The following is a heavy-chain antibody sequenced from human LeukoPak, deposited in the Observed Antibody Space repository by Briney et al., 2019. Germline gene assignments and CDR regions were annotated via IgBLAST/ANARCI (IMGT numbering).Heavy chain of an antibody. CDR2: INPNSGGT. J-gene: IGHJ4*02. Sequence: ASVKVSCKASGYTFTGYYMHWVRQAPGQGLEWMGWINPNSGGTNYAQKFQGRVTMTRDTSISTAYMELSRLRSDDTAVYYCARVRIRYDKVLDYWGQGTLVTVSS. CDR1: GYTFTGYY. CDR3: ARVRIRYDKVLDY. V-gene: IGHV1-2*02. D-gene: IGHD3-22*01.